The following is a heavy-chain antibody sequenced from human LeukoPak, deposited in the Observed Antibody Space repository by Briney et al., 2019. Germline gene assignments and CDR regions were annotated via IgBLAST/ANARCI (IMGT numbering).Heavy chain of an antibody. Sequence: ASVTVSCKASGYTFTSYGISWVRQAPGQGLEWMGWISAYNGNTNYAQKLQGRVTMTTDTSTSTAYMELRSLRSDDTAVYYCARGGHPYCGGDCFTYFDYWGQGTLVTVSS. J-gene: IGHJ4*02. CDR2: ISAYNGNT. V-gene: IGHV1-18*01. CDR3: ARGGHPYCGGDCFTYFDY. D-gene: IGHD2-21*02. CDR1: GYTFTSYG.